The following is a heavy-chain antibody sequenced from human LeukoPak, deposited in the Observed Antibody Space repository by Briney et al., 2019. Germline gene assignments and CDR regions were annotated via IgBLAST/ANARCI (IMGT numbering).Heavy chain of an antibody. CDR3: ATGTHYDLLPF. CDR2: ISAYNGNT. D-gene: IGHD3-9*01. J-gene: IGHJ4*02. Sequence: GASVKVSCKASGYTFTSYGISWVRQAPGQGLEWMGWISAYNGNTNYAQKLQGRVTMTEDTSTDTAYMELSSLRSEDTALYYCATGTHYDLLPFWGQGTLVTVSS. CDR1: GYTFTSYG. V-gene: IGHV1-18*01.